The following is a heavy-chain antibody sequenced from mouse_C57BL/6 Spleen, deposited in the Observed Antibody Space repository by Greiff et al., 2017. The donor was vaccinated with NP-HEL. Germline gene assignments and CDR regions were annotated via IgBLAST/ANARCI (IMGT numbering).Heavy chain of an antibody. Sequence: QVQLQQPGAELVKPGASVKLSCKASGYTFTSYWMHWVKQRPGRGLEWIGRIDPNSGGTKYNEKFKSKATLTVDKPSSTAYMQLSSLTSEDSAVYYCARGAYYYGSSRYWYFDVWGTGTTVTVSS. CDR2: IDPNSGGT. V-gene: IGHV1-72*01. CDR1: GYTFTSYW. CDR3: ARGAYYYGSSRYWYFDV. D-gene: IGHD1-1*01. J-gene: IGHJ1*03.